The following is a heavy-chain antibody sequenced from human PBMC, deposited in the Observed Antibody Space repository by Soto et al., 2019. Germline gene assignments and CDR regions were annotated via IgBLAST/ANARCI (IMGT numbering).Heavy chain of an antibody. D-gene: IGHD1-26*01. J-gene: IGHJ3*02. CDR2: IIPIFGTA. Sequence: SVKVSCKASGGTFSSYAISWVRQAPGQGLEWMGGIIPIFGTANYAQKFQGRVTITADESTSTAYLELSSLRSEDTAVYYCATGRSRGPGSHDAFDIWGQGTRGTVSS. CDR1: GGTFSSYA. V-gene: IGHV1-69*13. CDR3: ATGRSRGPGSHDAFDI.